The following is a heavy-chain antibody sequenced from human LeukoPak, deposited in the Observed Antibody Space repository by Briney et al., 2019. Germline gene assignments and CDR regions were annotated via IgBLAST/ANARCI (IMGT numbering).Heavy chain of an antibody. CDR3: ARDLWNFYDGSGYNRDFDS. CDR1: TSR. Sequence: ASVKVSCKATSRISWARQAPGQGLEWMGWIGTYGGDTYYAQKFQGRITVTTDTSTSTVYMELRNLRSDDTAVYYCARDLWNFYDGSGYNRDFDSWGQGTLVTVSS. J-gene: IGHJ5*01. D-gene: IGHD3-22*01. CDR2: IGTYGGDT. V-gene: IGHV1-18*01.